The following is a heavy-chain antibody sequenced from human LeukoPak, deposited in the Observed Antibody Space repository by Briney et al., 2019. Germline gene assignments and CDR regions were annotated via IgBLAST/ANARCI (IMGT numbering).Heavy chain of an antibody. D-gene: IGHD2-15*01. Sequence: ASVKVSCKASGYTFTSYDINWVRQATGQGLERMGWMNPNSGNTGYAQKFQGRVTMTRNTSISTAYMELSSLRSEDTAVYYCARLTADCSGGSCYFYFDYWGQGTLVTVSS. CDR1: GYTFTSYD. J-gene: IGHJ4*02. CDR2: MNPNSGNT. CDR3: ARLTADCSGGSCYFYFDY. V-gene: IGHV1-8*01.